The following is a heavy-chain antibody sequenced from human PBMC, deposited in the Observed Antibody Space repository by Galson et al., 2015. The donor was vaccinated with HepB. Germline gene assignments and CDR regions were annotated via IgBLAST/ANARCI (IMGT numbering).Heavy chain of an antibody. CDR1: GGTFSSYT. CDR3: ARAGLPYSSSWYYYYYYMDV. V-gene: IGHV1-69*02. J-gene: IGHJ6*03. D-gene: IGHD6-13*01. Sequence: SVKVSCKASGGTFSSYTISWVRQAPGQGLEWMGRIIPILGIANYAQKFQGRVTITADESTSTAYMELSSLRSEDTAVYYCARAGLPYSSSWYYYYYYMDVWGKGTTVTVSS. CDR2: IIPILGIA.